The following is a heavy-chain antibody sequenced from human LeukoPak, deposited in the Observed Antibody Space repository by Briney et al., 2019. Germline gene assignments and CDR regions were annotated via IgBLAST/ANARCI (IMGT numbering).Heavy chain of an antibody. Sequence: PSETLSLTCTVSGGSISSGGYYWSWIRQHPGKGLEWIGYIYYSGGTYYNPSLKSRVTISVDTSKNQFSLKLSSVTAADTAVYYCARVPIVGALGADYWGQGTLVTVSS. J-gene: IGHJ4*02. CDR3: ARVPIVGALGADY. D-gene: IGHD1-26*01. V-gene: IGHV4-31*03. CDR1: GGSISSGGYY. CDR2: IYYSGGT.